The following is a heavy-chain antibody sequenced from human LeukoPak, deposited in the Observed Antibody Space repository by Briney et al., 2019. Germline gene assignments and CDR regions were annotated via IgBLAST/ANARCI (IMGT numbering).Heavy chain of an antibody. CDR1: GYTFTGYY. CDR2: INPNSGGT. V-gene: IGHV1-2*02. CDR3: ARSVNEKYCSSTSCFDAFDI. J-gene: IGHJ3*02. D-gene: IGHD2-2*01. Sequence: ASVKVSCKASGYTFTGYYMHWVRQAPGQGLEWMGWINPNSGGTNYAQKFQGRVTMTRDTSISTAYMELSRLRSDDTAVYYCARSVNEKYCSSTSCFDAFDIWGQGAMVTVSS.